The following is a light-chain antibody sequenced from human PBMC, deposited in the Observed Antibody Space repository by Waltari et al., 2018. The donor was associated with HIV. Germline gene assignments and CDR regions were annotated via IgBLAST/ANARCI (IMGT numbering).Light chain of an antibody. Sequence: PPSVSVAPGKTASLACGGDNIGSKSVHWYQQKPGQAPVLVVYYDSERPSGISERISGSNSGNTATLTISRVEAGDEADYYCQVWDTVTDQGVFGGGTKLTVL. J-gene: IGLJ3*02. CDR2: YDS. CDR3: QVWDTVTDQGV. V-gene: IGLV3-21*04. CDR1: NIGSKS.